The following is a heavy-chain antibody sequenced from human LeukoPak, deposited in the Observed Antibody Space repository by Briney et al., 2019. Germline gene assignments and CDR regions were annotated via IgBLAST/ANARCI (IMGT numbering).Heavy chain of an antibody. CDR1: GFTFSSYS. V-gene: IGHV3-21*01. Sequence: PGGSLRLSCAASGFTFSSYSMNWVRQAPGKGLEWVSSISSSSSYIYYADSVKGRFTISRDNAKKLLYLQMNSLRAEDTAVYYCATEYFFYMDVWGKGTTVTVSS. CDR3: ATEYFFYMDV. CDR2: ISSSSSYI. J-gene: IGHJ6*03.